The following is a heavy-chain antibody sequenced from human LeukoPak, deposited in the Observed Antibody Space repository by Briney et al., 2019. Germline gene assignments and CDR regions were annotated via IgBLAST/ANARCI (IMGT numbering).Heavy chain of an antibody. CDR3: ARGREWEPKVFDY. CDR2: IYYSGNT. V-gene: IGHV4-31*03. D-gene: IGHD1-26*01. Sequence: SETLSLTCTVSGGSISSAGYYWSWIRQHPGKGLEWVGYIYYSGNTYYNPSLKSRITISVDTSKNQFSLKLSSVTAADTAVYYCARGREWEPKVFDYWGQGTLVTVSS. J-gene: IGHJ4*02. CDR1: GGSISSAGYY.